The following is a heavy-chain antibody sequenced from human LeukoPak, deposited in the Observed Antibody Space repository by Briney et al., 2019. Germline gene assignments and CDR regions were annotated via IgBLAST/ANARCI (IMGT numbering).Heavy chain of an antibody. CDR2: IYYSGST. CDR1: GGSISSSSYY. V-gene: IGHV4-39*07. CDR3: ARGAAHYYYYYYMDV. Sequence: SETLSLTCTVSGGSISSSSYYWGWIRQPPGKGLEWIGNIYYSGSTYYNPSLKSRVTVSVDTSKNQFSLKLSSVTAADTAVYYCARGAAHYYYYYYMDVWGKGTTVTVSS. J-gene: IGHJ6*03. D-gene: IGHD2-15*01.